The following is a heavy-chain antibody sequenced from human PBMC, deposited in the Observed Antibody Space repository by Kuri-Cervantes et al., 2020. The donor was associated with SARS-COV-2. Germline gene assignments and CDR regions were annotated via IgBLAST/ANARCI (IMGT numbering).Heavy chain of an antibody. CDR1: GFIFSSFG. D-gene: IGHD3-3*01. CDR3: AKPKGEYDFWSGFRIGSIVN. CDR2: VSCDGSNT. J-gene: IGHJ1*01. Sequence: GGSLRLSCAGSGFIFSSFGMHWVRQAPGKGLEWVAVVSCDGSNTYYADAVKGRFTISRDNTKYTLYLEMNRLRAEDTAVYYCAKPKGEYDFWSGFRIGSIVNWGQGTLVTVSS. V-gene: IGHV3-30*18.